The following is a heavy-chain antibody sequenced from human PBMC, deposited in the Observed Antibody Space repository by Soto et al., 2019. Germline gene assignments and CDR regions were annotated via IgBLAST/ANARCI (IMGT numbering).Heavy chain of an antibody. CDR1: GGSISSYY. J-gene: IGHJ6*02. CDR2: IYTSGST. V-gene: IGHV4-4*07. CDR3: ARDRSSSGNYYYYYGMDV. Sequence: QVQLQESGPGLVKPSETLSLTCTVSGGSISSYYWSWIRQPAGKGLEWIGRIYTSGSTNYNPSLKSRVTMSVDTPKNQFSLKLSSVTAADTAVYYCARDRSSSGNYYYYYGMDVWGQGTTVTVSS. D-gene: IGHD6-13*01.